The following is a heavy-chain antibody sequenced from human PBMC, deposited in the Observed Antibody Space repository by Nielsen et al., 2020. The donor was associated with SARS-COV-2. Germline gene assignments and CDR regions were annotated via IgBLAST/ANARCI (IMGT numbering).Heavy chain of an antibody. CDR1: GYTLTELS. V-gene: IGHV1-24*01. Sequence: ASVKVSCKVSGYTLTELSMHWVRQAPGKGLEWRGGFDPEDGETIYAQKFQGRVTMTRDTSISTAYMELSRLRSDDTAVYYCARVGSGVVPGPLGIGMWYSYYYMDVWGKGTTVTVSS. CDR3: ARVGSGVVPGPLGIGMWYSYYYMDV. CDR2: FDPEDGET. J-gene: IGHJ6*03. D-gene: IGHD2-2*01.